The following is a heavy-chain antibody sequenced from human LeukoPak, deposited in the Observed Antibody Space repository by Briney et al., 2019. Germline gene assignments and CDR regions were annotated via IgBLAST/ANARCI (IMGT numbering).Heavy chain of an antibody. CDR3: ARDPKPRYSGSYFCY. CDR2: ISGGGGST. D-gene: IGHD1-26*01. V-gene: IGHV3-23*01. J-gene: IGHJ4*02. CDR1: GFTFSSYA. Sequence: PGGSLRLSCAASGFTFSSYAMSWVRQAPGKGLEWVSTISGGGGSTYYADSVKGRFTISRDNSKNTRYLQMNSLRAEDTAVYYCARDPKPRYSGSYFCYWGQGTLVTVSS.